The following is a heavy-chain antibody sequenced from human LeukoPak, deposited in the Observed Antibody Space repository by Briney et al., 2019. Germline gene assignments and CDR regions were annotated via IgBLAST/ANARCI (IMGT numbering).Heavy chain of an antibody. Sequence: ASVKVSCKASGYTFTSYDINWVRQATGQGLEWMGWMNPNSGNTAYAQRFQGRVAMTRDTSTSTAYMEVSSLRSEDTAVYYCARGNYYGTRGSYRDYYYMDVWGKGTTAIISS. J-gene: IGHJ6*03. CDR3: ARGNYYGTRGSYRDYYYMDV. V-gene: IGHV1-8*01. CDR1: GYTFTSYD. D-gene: IGHD3-10*01. CDR2: MNPNSGNT.